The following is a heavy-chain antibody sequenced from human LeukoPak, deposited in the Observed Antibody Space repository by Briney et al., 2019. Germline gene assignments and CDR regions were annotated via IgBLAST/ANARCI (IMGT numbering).Heavy chain of an antibody. Sequence: SETLSLTCTVSGGSISSYYWSWIRQPPGKGLEWIGYIYYSGSTYYNPSLKSRVTISVDTSKNQFSLKLSSVTAADTAVYYCARGRITMVRGVIVYAYYFDYWGQGTLVTVSS. J-gene: IGHJ4*02. V-gene: IGHV4-59*12. CDR1: GGSISSYY. D-gene: IGHD3-10*01. CDR3: ARGRITMVRGVIVYAYYFDY. CDR2: IYYSGST.